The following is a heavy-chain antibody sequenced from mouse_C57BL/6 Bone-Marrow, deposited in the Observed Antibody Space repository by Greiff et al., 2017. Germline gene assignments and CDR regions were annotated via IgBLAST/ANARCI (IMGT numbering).Heavy chain of an antibody. CDR3: ARSFITTAFDV. CDR1: GYNFTDYY. Sequence: VQLQQSGPELVKPGASVKISCTASGYNFTDYYINWVKQRPGQGLEWIGWIFPGSGSTYYNEKFKGKATLTVDKSSSTAYMLLISLTSEDSAVYFCARSFITTAFDVWGTGTTVTVSS. J-gene: IGHJ1*03. CDR2: IFPGSGST. V-gene: IGHV1-75*01. D-gene: IGHD1-1*01.